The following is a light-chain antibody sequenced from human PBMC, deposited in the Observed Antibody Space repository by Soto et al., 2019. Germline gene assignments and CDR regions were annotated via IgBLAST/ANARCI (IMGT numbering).Light chain of an antibody. V-gene: IGLV2-14*03. CDR3: TSWTTSTTLI. J-gene: IGLJ2*01. CDR1: SSDIGAYNF. Sequence: QSALTQPASVSGAPGQSITISCTGTSSDIGAYNFVSWYQQHPGKAPKLMLYDVNIRPSGVSNRFSGYKSGNTASLTITGLQEEDEDDYYCTSWTTSTTLIFGGGTKLTVL. CDR2: DVN.